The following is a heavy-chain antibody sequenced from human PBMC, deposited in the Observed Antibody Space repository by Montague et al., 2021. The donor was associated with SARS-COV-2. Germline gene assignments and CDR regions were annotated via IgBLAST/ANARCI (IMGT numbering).Heavy chain of an antibody. Sequence: SETLSLTCTVSGYSITHAYYWGWIRQPPGKGLEWIGNIWHGGSTYYNPSLKSRVTISVDTSNNQFSLKLTSVTAADTAVYYCGRTSQYCTPTNCYLPNAMDVWGQGTTVTVSS. CDR3: GRTSQYCTPTNCYLPNAMDV. V-gene: IGHV4-38-2*02. D-gene: IGHD2-8*01. CDR2: IWHGGST. CDR1: GYSITHAYY. J-gene: IGHJ6*02.